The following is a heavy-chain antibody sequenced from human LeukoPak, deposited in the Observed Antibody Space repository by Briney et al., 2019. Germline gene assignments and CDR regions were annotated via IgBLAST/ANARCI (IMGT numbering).Heavy chain of an antibody. CDR3: AKESPGQFDH. D-gene: IGHD7-27*01. CDR1: GFTFSTVA. CDR2: ISDSGATT. Sequence: GGSLRLSCVASGFTFSTVAMSWARQAPGKGLEWVSVISDSGATTYYADSVKGRFTISRDSSKDTLYLQMNSLRAEDTAIYYCAKESPGQFDHWGQGTLVTVSS. V-gene: IGHV3-23*01. J-gene: IGHJ4*02.